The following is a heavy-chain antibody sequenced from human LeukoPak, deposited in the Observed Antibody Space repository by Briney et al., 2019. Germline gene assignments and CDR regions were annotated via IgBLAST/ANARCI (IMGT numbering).Heavy chain of an antibody. Sequence: GASVKVSCKASGYTFTGYYMHWVRQAPGQGLEWMGWINPNSSDTNSAQKFQGRVIMTRDTSISTAYMELSSLRSDDTAVYYCAREAHTTGTSEKFDYWGQGTLVTVSS. V-gene: IGHV1-2*02. J-gene: IGHJ4*02. CDR1: GYTFTGYY. CDR3: AREAHTTGTSEKFDY. CDR2: INPNSSDT. D-gene: IGHD1-1*01.